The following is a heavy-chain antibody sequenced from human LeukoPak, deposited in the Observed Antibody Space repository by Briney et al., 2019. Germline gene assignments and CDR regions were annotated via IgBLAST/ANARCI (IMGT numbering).Heavy chain of an antibody. J-gene: IGHJ3*02. D-gene: IGHD6-13*01. V-gene: IGHV1-18*01. CDR1: GYTFTSYG. CDR2: ISAYNGNT. Sequence: ATVKVSCKASGYTFTSYGISWVRQAPGQGLEWMGWISAYNGNTNYAQELQGRVTMTTDTFTSTAYMELRSLRSDDTAVYYCARATWDSSWYRGDAFDIWGQGTMVTVSS. CDR3: ARATWDSSWYRGDAFDI.